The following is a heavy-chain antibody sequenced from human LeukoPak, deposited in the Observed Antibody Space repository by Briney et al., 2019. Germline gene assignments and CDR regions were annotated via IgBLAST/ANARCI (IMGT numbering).Heavy chain of an antibody. CDR2: IGSDRSPT. J-gene: IGHJ4*02. Sequence: PGGSLRLSCAASGFTFSSYHMNWVRQAPGKGLEWISYIGSDRSPTYYADSVEGRFTISRDNAKNSLYLQMNSLRAEDTAVYYCMRDGRANWGQGTLVTVSS. CDR1: GFTFSSYH. V-gene: IGHV3-48*04. CDR3: MRDGRAN.